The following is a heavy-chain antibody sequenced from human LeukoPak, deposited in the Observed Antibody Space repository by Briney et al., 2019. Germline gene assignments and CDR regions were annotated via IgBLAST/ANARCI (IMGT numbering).Heavy chain of an antibody. Sequence: SETLSLTCTVSTGSISSSSYYWGWFRQPPGKGLEWIGSIYYSGSTYYNPSLKSRVTISVDTSKNQFSLKLSSVTAADTAVYYCAREPYPGGRDWFDPWGQGTLVTVSS. J-gene: IGHJ5*02. CDR3: AREPYPGGRDWFDP. V-gene: IGHV4-39*07. D-gene: IGHD3-16*01. CDR1: TGSISSSSYY. CDR2: IYYSGST.